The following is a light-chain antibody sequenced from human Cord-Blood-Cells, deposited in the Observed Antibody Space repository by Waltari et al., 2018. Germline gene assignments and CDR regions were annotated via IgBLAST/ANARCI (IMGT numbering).Light chain of an antibody. CDR2: DVS. Sequence: QSALTQPASVSGSPGQSITITCTGTSSDVGGYNYVSWYQQHPGKAPKLMLYDVSNRPSGVSNRFSGSKSGNTASLTISGLQAEDEADYYCSSYTSSSTVVFCGGTKLTVL. CDR3: SSYTSSSTVV. CDR1: SSDVGGYNY. V-gene: IGLV2-14*01. J-gene: IGLJ2*01.